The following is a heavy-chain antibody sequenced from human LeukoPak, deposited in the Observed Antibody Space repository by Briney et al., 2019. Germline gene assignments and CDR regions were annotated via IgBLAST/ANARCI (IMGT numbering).Heavy chain of an antibody. CDR3: VKVGAGGGGAFDI. J-gene: IGHJ3*02. V-gene: IGHV3-48*03. CDR1: GFTFSNYE. CDR2: ISSIDSTI. Sequence: GGSLRLSCAASGFTFSNYEMNWVRQAPGKGLEWVSYISSIDSTIYYADSVKGRFTISRDNSKNTLYLQMSSLRAEDTAVYYCVKVGAGGGGAFDIWGQGTMVTVSS. D-gene: IGHD3-16*01.